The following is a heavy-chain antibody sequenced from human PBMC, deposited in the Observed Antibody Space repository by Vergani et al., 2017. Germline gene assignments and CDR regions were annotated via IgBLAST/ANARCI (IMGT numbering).Heavy chain of an antibody. D-gene: IGHD3-22*01. CDR3: AKVPLYYYDSSGYKVGDDY. CDR2: ISGSGGST. J-gene: IGHJ4*02. Sequence: EVQLLESGGGLVQPGGSLRLSCAASGFTFSSYAMSWVRQAPGKGLEWASAISGSGGSTYYADSVKGRFTISRDNSKNTLYLQMNSLRAEDTAVYYCAKVPLYYYDSSGYKVGDDYWGQGTLVTVSS. V-gene: IGHV3-23*01. CDR1: GFTFSSYA.